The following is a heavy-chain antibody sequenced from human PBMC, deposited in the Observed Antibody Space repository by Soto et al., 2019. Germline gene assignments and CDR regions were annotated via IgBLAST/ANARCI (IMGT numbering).Heavy chain of an antibody. Sequence: QVQLVESGGGVVQPGRSLRLSCAASGFTFSSYGMHWVRQAPGKGLEWVAVISYDGSNKYYADSVKGRFTISRDNSKNTLYLQMNSLRAEHTAVYYWAKVGYEDWFDPWGQGTLVTVSS. V-gene: IGHV3-30*18. J-gene: IGHJ5*02. D-gene: IGHD5-12*01. CDR2: ISYDGSNK. CDR1: GFTFSSYG. CDR3: AKVGYEDWFDP.